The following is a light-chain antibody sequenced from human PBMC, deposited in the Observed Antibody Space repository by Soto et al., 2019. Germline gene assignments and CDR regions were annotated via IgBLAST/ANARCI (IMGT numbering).Light chain of an antibody. CDR2: DVS. J-gene: IGLJ1*01. V-gene: IGLV2-14*01. Sequence: QSALTQPASVSGSPGQSITISCTGTSSDVGGYNYVSWYQQHPGKAPKLMIYDVSNRPSGVSNRFSGSKSGNTASLTISGLQADDEADYYCSSYTSSSIVFGTGTKLTVL. CDR1: SSDVGGYNY. CDR3: SSYTSSSIV.